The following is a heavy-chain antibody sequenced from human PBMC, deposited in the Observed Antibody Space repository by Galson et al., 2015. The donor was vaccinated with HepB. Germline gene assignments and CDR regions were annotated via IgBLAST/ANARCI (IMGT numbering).Heavy chain of an antibody. CDR3: AKTYNSDWYEFDY. D-gene: IGHD6-19*01. CDR2: ISGSGGGT. J-gene: IGHJ4*02. CDR1: GFTFSNYA. V-gene: IGHV3-23*01. Sequence: SLRLSCAASGFTFSNYAMNWVRQAPGKGLVWVSAISGSGGGTYYADSVKGRFTISRDNSKNTLRLQMNSLRAEDTAIYYCAKTYNSDWYEFDYWGQGTLVTVSS.